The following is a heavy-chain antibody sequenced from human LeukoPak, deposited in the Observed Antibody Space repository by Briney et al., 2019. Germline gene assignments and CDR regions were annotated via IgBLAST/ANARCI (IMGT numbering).Heavy chain of an antibody. D-gene: IGHD6-19*01. CDR1: GFTFSSYG. CDR2: ISYDGSNK. Sequence: GRSLRLSCAASGFTFSSYGMHWVRQAPGKGLEWVAVISYDGSNKYYADSVKGRFTISRDNSKNTLYLQMNSLRAEDTAVYYCARAGSSGLYWGQGTLVTVSS. V-gene: IGHV3-30*03. CDR3: ARAGSSGLY. J-gene: IGHJ4*02.